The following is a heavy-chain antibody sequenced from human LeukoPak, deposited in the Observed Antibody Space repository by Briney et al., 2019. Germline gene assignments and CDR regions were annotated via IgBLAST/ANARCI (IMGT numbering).Heavy chain of an antibody. CDR1: GGSISSGGYS. J-gene: IGHJ3*02. D-gene: IGHD2-8*01. V-gene: IGHV4-30-2*01. CDR2: IYHSGST. CDR3: ARAGSSGVWDAFDI. Sequence: SETLSLTCAVSGGSISSGGYSWSWIRQPPGKGLEWIEYIYHSGSTYYNPSLKSRVTISVDRSKNQFSLKLSSVTAADTAVYYCARAGSSGVWDAFDIWGQGTMVTVSS.